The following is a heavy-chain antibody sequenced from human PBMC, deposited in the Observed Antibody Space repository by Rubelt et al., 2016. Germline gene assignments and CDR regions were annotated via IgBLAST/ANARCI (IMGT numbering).Heavy chain of an antibody. CDR3: ARSPRYDFEDNWFDP. CDR2: INPSSGST. V-gene: IGHV1-46*04. J-gene: IGHJ5*02. Sequence: QVQLVQSGAEVKKPGASVKVSCKASGYTFTSYYMHWVRQAPGQGLEWMGIINPSSGSTSYAQKVQGRVTMTRDTSTSTVYMELSSLRSEDTAVYYCARSPRYDFEDNWFDPWGQGTLVTVSS. D-gene: IGHD3-3*01. CDR1: GYTFTSYY.